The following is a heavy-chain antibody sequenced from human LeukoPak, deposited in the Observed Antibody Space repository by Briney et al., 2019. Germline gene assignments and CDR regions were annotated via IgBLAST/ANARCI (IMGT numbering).Heavy chain of an antibody. CDR3: ARVVRYFDFDAFDI. CDR1: GGSISSYY. V-gene: IGHV4-59*01. D-gene: IGHD3-9*01. CDR2: IYYSGST. Sequence: KASETLSLTCTVSGGSISSYYWSWIRQPPGKGLEWIGYIYYSGSTNYNPSLKSRVTISVDTSKNHFSLKLSSVTAADTAVYYCARVVRYFDFDAFDIWGQGTMVTVSS. J-gene: IGHJ3*02.